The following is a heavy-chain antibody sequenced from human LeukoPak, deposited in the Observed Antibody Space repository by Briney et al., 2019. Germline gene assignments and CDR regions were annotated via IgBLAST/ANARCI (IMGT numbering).Heavy chain of an antibody. J-gene: IGHJ4*02. V-gene: IGHV4-34*01. Sequence: SETLSLTCAVDGGSFSGYYWSWIRQPPGKGLEWIGEINHSGSTNYNPSLRSGFTISGETSKNRFYLKLNSVTAADTAVYYCARGKIADDSSGYYSDYWGQGTLVTVSS. CDR1: GGSFSGYY. CDR3: ARGKIADDSSGYYSDY. D-gene: IGHD3-22*01. CDR2: INHSGST.